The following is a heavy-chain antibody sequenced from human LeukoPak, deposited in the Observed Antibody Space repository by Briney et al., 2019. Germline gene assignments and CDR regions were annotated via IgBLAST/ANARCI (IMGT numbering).Heavy chain of an antibody. V-gene: IGHV4-30-2*01. CDR1: GASISSGDYY. D-gene: IGHD7-27*01. Sequence: SQTLSLTCTVSGASISSGDYYCSWIRQPPGKGLEWIGYVYHTGSTYYNSSLKSRVTISVDRSKNQFSLNLSSVTAADTAFYYCARGELGEPEYWGQGTLVTVSS. CDR3: ARGELGEPEY. CDR2: VYHTGST. J-gene: IGHJ1*01.